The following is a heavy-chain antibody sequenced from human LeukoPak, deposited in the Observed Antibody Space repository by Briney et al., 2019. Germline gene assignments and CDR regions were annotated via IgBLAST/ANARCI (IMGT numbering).Heavy chain of an antibody. Sequence: GGSLRLSCAVHGFIFSTSNMNWVRQAPGKGLEWVSYIDTSSTTVYYADSVKGRFTISRDNAKNSLYLQMNSLRAEDTAVYYCAKDLRPDGINDFDHWGQGTLVTVSS. V-gene: IGHV3-48*01. J-gene: IGHJ4*02. D-gene: IGHD1-1*01. CDR3: AKDLRPDGINDFDH. CDR1: GFIFSTSN. CDR2: IDTSSTTV.